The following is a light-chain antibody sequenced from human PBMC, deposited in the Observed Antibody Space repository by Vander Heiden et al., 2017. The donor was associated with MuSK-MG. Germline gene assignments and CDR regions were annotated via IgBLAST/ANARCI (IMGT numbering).Light chain of an antibody. J-gene: IGKJ3*01. CDR3: QQDYNLGFT. V-gene: IGKV3-15*01. Sequence: ETVMTHAPATLSVCPGERVTLSCRASQSISSNLAGYQQKPGQTPRLLLYDASTSATSIPARIIGSGSGTDFTLTISSLQSEDFAVDYCQQDYNLGFTFGPGTKVGVK. CDR2: DAS. CDR1: QSISSN.